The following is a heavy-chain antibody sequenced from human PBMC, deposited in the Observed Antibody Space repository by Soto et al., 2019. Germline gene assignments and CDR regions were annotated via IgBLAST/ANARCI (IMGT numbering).Heavy chain of an antibody. Sequence: QVQLVQYGAEVKKPGASVKVSCMASGYTFTSCDITWVRQATGQGLEWMGWMNPNSGNTGYAQKFQGRVTMTRNTSISTAYMELSSLRSEDTAVYYCARWPDGYYYYGMDVWGQGTTVTVS. CDR2: MNPNSGNT. J-gene: IGHJ6*02. V-gene: IGHV1-8*01. CDR3: ARWPDGYYYYGMDV. CDR1: GYTFTSCD.